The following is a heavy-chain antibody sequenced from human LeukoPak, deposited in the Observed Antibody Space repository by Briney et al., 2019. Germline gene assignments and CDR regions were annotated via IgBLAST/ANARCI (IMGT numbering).Heavy chain of an antibody. J-gene: IGHJ4*02. CDR3: AANYYDSSGYYY. CDR2: ITPIFGTA. D-gene: IGHD3-22*01. V-gene: IGHV1-69*05. Sequence: SVKVSCKASGGTFSSYAISWVRQAPGQGLEWMGGITPIFGTANYAQKFQGRVTITTDESTSTAYMELSSLRSEDTAVYYCAANYYDSSGYYYWGQGTLVTVSS. CDR1: GGTFSSYA.